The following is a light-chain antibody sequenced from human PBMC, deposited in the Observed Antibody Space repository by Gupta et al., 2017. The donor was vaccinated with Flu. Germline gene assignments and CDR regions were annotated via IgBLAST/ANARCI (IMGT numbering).Light chain of an antibody. CDR2: KAS. CDR1: ESLVYSDGDSY. CDR3: MHRTRWPWT. Sequence: DAVMTQSPLSLPVTLGQPASISCRSSESLVYSDGDSYASWFHQRPGQSPRRLIYKASNRDSGVPDRISGSGSGTDFTLTISRLEAEDVGVYYCMHRTRWPWTFGQGTKVEI. J-gene: IGKJ1*01. V-gene: IGKV2-30*01.